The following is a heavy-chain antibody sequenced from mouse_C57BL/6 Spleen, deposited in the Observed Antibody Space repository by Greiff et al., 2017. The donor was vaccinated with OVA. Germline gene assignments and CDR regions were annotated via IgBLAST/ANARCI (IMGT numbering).Heavy chain of an antibody. Sequence: VQLKESGPELVKPGASVKMSCKASGYTFTDYNMHWVKQSHGKSLEWIGYINPNNGGTSYNQKFKGKATLTVNKSSSTAYMELRSLTSEDSAVYYCARSYDYDGAMDYWGQGTSVTVSS. CDR1: GYTFTDYN. J-gene: IGHJ4*01. CDR2: INPNNGGT. D-gene: IGHD2-4*01. CDR3: ARSYDYDGAMDY. V-gene: IGHV1-22*01.